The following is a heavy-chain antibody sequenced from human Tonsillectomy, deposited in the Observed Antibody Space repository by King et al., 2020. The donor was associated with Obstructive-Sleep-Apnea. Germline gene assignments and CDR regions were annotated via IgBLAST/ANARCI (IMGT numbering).Heavy chain of an antibody. J-gene: IGHJ2*01. CDR2: IIGSGGCT. CDR3: AKDLLHVWGSTTADWYFDL. CDR1: GFTFSSYA. Sequence: VQLVESGGGLVQPGGSLRLSCAASGFTFSSYAMSWVRQAPGKGLEWVSAIIGSGGCTYYADSVKGRFTISRDNSKKTLYLQMNSLRAADTAVYYCAKDLLHVWGSTTADWYFDLWGRGTLVTVSS. V-gene: IGHV3-23*04. D-gene: IGHD3-16*01.